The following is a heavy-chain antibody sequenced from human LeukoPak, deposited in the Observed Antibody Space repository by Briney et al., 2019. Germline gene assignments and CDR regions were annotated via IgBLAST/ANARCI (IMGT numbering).Heavy chain of an antibody. D-gene: IGHD4-17*01. CDR1: GFTFSSYV. J-gene: IGHJ4*02. V-gene: IGHV3-23*01. Sequence: GSLRLSCAASGFTFSSYVMTWVRQAPGKGLEWVSAISSSGINTYYTDSVKGRFTISRDNSKNTLYLQMNSLRAEDTAVYYCAKLVGATVTSDYWGQGTLVTVSS. CDR3: AKLVGATVTSDY. CDR2: ISSSGINT.